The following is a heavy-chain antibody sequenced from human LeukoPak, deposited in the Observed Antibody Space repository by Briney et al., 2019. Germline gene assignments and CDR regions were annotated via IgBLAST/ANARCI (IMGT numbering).Heavy chain of an antibody. Sequence: GRSLTLSCAASGFTFSSYGMHWVRQAPGTGLEWVAVISYDGSNKYYADSVKGRFTISRDNSKNTLYLQMNSLRAEDTAVYYCASGWYVDNPGANDYWGQGTLVTVSS. CDR1: GFTFSSYG. V-gene: IGHV3-30*03. CDR2: ISYDGSNK. J-gene: IGHJ4*02. CDR3: ASGWYVDNPGANDY. D-gene: IGHD6-19*01.